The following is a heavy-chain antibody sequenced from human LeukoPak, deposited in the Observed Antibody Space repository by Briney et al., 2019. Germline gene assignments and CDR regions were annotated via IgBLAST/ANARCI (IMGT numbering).Heavy chain of an antibody. CDR2: ISAYNGNT. CDR3: ARDCYYDSSGYHYRRMDAFDI. CDR1: GYTFTSYG. D-gene: IGHD3-22*01. J-gene: IGHJ3*02. V-gene: IGHV1-18*01. Sequence: ASVKVSCKASGYTFTSYGISWVRQAPGQGLEWMGWISAYNGNTNYAQKLQGRVTMTTDTSTSTAYMELSRLRSDDTAVYYCARDCYYDSSGYHYRRMDAFDIWGQGTMVTVSS.